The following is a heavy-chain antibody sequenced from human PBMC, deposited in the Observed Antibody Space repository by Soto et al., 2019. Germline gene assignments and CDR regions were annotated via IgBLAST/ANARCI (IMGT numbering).Heavy chain of an antibody. CDR1: GFTFSNAW. J-gene: IGHJ6*02. CDR2: IKSKTDGGTT. CDR3: TTDVVAAGTDYYYYGMDV. Sequence: GGSLRLSCAASGFTFSNAWMSWVRQAPGKGLEWVGRIKSKTDGGTTDYAAPVKGRFTISRDDSKNTLYLQMNSLKTEDTAVYYCTTDVVAAGTDYYYYGMDVWGQGTTVTVSS. V-gene: IGHV3-15*01. D-gene: IGHD6-13*01.